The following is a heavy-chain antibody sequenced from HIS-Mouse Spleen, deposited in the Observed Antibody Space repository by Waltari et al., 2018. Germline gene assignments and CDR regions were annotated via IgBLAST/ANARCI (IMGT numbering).Heavy chain of an antibody. CDR2: ISYDGSNK. J-gene: IGHJ4*02. CDR1: GFTFSSYC. V-gene: IGHV3-30*18. CDR3: AKDRGSPLYFDY. Sequence: QVQLVESGGGVVQPGRSLRLSCAASGFTFSSYCMHWLRQAPGKGLEWVAVISYDGSNKYYADSVKGRFTISRDNSKNTLYLQMNSLRAEDTAVYYCAKDRGSPLYFDYWGQGTLVTVSS. D-gene: IGHD1-26*01.